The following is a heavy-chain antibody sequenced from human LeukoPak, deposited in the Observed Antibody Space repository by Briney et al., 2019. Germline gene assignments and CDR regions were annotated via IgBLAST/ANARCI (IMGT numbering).Heavy chain of an antibody. J-gene: IGHJ4*02. CDR3: AKHSGFGGVIVGDIIYYFDY. Sequence: GGSLRLSCAASGFTFSSYAMHWVRQAPGKGLEWVAVISYDGSNKYYADSVKGRFTISRDNSKNTLYLQMNSLRAEDTAVYYCAKHSGFGGVIVGDIIYYFDYWGQGTLVTVSS. V-gene: IGHV3-30-3*02. CDR1: GFTFSSYA. CDR2: ISYDGSNK. D-gene: IGHD3-16*02.